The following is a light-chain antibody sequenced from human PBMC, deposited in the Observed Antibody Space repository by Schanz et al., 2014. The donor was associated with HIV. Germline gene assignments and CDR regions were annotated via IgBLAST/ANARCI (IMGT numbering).Light chain of an antibody. V-gene: IGKV3-15*01. CDR1: QRLSSSY. Sequence: ETVLTQSPGSLSLSPGGRATLSCGASQRLSSSYLAWYQQIPGQAPRLLIYGVSIRATGIPVRFSGSGSGTEFTLTISSLQSEDFAVYYCQQYNNWPLTFGGGTKLEI. CDR3: QQYNNWPLT. CDR2: GVS. J-gene: IGKJ4*01.